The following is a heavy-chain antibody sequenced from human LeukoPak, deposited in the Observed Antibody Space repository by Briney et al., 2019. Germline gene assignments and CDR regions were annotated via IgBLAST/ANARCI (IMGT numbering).Heavy chain of an antibody. D-gene: IGHD1-1*01. CDR3: AKNNDFDY. CDR2: IRGSGVST. Sequence: PGGSLVLSWAASGFTFSIYAMSWVRQAPGKGLEWVSYIRGSGVSTYYADSVKGHFTISRDNSKNTLYLQMNHLRAEDTAVYYGAKNNDFDYWGQGTLVTVSS. V-gene: IGHV3-23*01. CDR1: GFTFSIYA. J-gene: IGHJ4*02.